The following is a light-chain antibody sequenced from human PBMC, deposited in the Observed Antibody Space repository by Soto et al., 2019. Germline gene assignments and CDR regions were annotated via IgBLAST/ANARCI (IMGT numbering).Light chain of an antibody. CDR3: SSYTSSSTYV. CDR2: GNS. Sequence: QSVLTQPPSVSGAPGQRVTISCTGSSSNIGAGYDVHWYQQLPGTAPKLLIYGNSNRPSGVPDRFSGSKSGTSASLAITGLQAEDEADYYCSSYTSSSTYVFGTGTKLTVL. CDR1: SSNIGAGYD. J-gene: IGLJ1*01. V-gene: IGLV1-40*01.